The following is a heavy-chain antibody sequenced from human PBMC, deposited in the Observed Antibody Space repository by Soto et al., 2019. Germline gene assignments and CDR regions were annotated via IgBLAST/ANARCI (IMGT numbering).Heavy chain of an antibody. CDR2: FIPIFGTA. J-gene: IGHJ6*02. Sequence: GASVKVSCKASGGTFSSYAISWVRQAPGQGLERMGGFIPIFGTANYAQKFQGRVTITADESTSTAYMELSSLRSEDTAVYYCARGMEPVAGTTVRLGYYYGMDVWGQGTTVTVSS. V-gene: IGHV1-69*13. CDR1: GGTFSSYA. CDR3: ARGMEPVAGTTVRLGYYYGMDV. D-gene: IGHD1-1*01.